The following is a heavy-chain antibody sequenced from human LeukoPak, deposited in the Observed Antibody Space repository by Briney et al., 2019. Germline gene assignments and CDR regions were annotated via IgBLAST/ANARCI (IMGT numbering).Heavy chain of an antibody. CDR1: GXTFSNYA. Sequence: GRSLRLSCAASGXTFSNYAMHWVRQAPGKGLEWVAVISYDGSNKYYADSVKGRFTISRDNSKNTLYLQMNSLRAEDTAVYYRASTVVTYHDAFDIWGQGTMVTVSS. J-gene: IGHJ3*02. CDR3: ASTVVTYHDAFDI. CDR2: ISYDGSNK. V-gene: IGHV3-30-3*01. D-gene: IGHD4-23*01.